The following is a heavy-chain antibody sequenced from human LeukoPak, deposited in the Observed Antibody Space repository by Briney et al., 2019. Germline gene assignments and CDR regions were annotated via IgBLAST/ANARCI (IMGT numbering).Heavy chain of an antibody. CDR3: AKGAYDYIEIAYFDY. Sequence: GGSLRLSCAASGFTFSSYAMSWVRQAPGKGLEWVSLIIGSSGTTFYADSVKGRFTISRDKSKSTPYLQMNSLRAEDTAVYYCAKGAYDYIEIAYFDYWGQGSLVTLSS. D-gene: IGHD5-12*01. CDR2: IIGSSGTT. CDR1: GFTFSSYA. V-gene: IGHV3-23*01. J-gene: IGHJ4*02.